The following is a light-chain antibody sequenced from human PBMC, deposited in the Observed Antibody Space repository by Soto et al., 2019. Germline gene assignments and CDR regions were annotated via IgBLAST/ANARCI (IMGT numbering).Light chain of an antibody. CDR1: QSVNSN. Sequence: EIVMTQSPATLSVSPGERATLSCRASQSVNSNLAWYQQKPGQAPSLLIYGASTRATGVPARFSGSWSGTEFTLTISSLQSEDFAVYYCQQYNNWPPYTFGQGTKLEIK. V-gene: IGKV3-15*01. J-gene: IGKJ2*01. CDR2: GAS. CDR3: QQYNNWPPYT.